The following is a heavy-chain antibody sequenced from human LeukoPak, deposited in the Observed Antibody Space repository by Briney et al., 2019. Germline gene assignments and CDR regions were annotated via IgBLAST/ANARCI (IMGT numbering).Heavy chain of an antibody. D-gene: IGHD3-9*01. V-gene: IGHV4-59*01. CDR3: AGARIVRYFDWYRAGAFDI. CDR2: IYYSGST. J-gene: IGHJ3*02. Sequence: SETLSLTCTVSGGSISSYYWSWIRQPPGKGLEWIGYIYYSGSTNYNPSLKSRVTISVDTSKNQFSLKLSSVTAADTAVYYCAGARIVRYFDWYRAGAFDIWGQGTMVTVSS. CDR1: GGSISSYY.